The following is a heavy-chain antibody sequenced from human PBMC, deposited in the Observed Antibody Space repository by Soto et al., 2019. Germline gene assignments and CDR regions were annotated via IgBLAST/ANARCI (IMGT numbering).Heavy chain of an antibody. J-gene: IGHJ4*02. V-gene: IGHV4-30-4*01. CDR1: GGSISSGNYY. CDR2: ISYSGTT. Sequence: QVQLQESGPGLVKPSQTLSLTCTVSGGSISSGNYYWSWIRQPPGKVLGWIGFISYSGTTHYSASLRCRVSISVDTSKNQFSLDLSSVNAADTAVYYCATMGTPVTGLYYFDYWGQGTLVTVSS. CDR3: ATMGTPVTGLYYFDY. D-gene: IGHD4-17*01.